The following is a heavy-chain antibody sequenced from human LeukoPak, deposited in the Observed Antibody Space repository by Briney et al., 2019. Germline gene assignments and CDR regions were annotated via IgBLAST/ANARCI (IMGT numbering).Heavy chain of an antibody. CDR2: IIPILGIA. D-gene: IGHD3-3*01. CDR3: ARDTIFGVVALFDP. Sequence: ASVKVSCKASGGTFSSYAISWVRQAPGQGLEWVGRIIPILGIANYAQKFQGRVTITADKSTSTAYMELSSLRSEDTAVYYCARDTIFGVVALFDPWGQGTLVTVSS. J-gene: IGHJ5*02. CDR1: GGTFSSYA. V-gene: IGHV1-69*04.